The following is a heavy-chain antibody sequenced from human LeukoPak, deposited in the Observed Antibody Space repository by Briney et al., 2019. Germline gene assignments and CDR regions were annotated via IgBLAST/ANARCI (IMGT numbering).Heavy chain of an antibody. CDR3: VKITSVTGGDC. CDR1: GFTFSAYA. J-gene: IGHJ4*02. D-gene: IGHD1-1*01. V-gene: IGHV3-64D*09. Sequence: PGGSLRLSCSASGFTFSAYAMYWVRQAPGKGLEYVSGISSNGGSSCYADSVKGRFTISRDNSKNTLYLQMSSLRAEDTAVYYCVKITSVTGGDCWGQGTRLTVSS. CDR2: ISSNGGSS.